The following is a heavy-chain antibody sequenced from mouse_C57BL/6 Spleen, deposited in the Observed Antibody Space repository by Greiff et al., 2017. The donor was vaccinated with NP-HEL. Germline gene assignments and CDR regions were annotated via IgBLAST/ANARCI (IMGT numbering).Heavy chain of an antibody. J-gene: IGHJ3*01. CDR2: ISSGGSYT. Sequence: EVMLVESGGDLVKPGGSLKLSCAASGFTFSSYGMSWVRQTPDKRLEWVATISSGGSYTYYPDSVKGRFTISRDNAKNTLYLQMSSLKSEDTAMYYCARHYDYDDGAWFAYWGQGTLVTVSA. D-gene: IGHD2-4*01. V-gene: IGHV5-6*01. CDR1: GFTFSSYG. CDR3: ARHYDYDDGAWFAY.